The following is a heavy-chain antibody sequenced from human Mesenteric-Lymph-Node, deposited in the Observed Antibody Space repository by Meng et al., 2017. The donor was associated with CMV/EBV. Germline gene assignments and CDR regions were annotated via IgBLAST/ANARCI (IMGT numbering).Heavy chain of an antibody. Sequence: PLYQWGARLLDASAPTSATGAVSGGPFSGSHWNWIRQSPEKGPEGIGEINHSGSTTYTPSFTSRIIISVDTSPNQLSLNMSSVTAADTAVYYCARGSSYDILTGYFDYWGQGALVTVSS. V-gene: IGHV4-34*01. CDR1: GGPFSGSH. J-gene: IGHJ4*02. CDR3: ARGSSYDILTGYFDY. D-gene: IGHD3-9*01. CDR2: INHSGST.